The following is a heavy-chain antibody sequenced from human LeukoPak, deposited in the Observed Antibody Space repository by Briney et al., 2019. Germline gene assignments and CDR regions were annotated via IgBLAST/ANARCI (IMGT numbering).Heavy chain of an antibody. D-gene: IGHD3-22*01. V-gene: IGHV3-21*01. CDR1: GFTFSSYT. CDR3: AGENYYESSGFN. CDR2: ISSTSTYI. J-gene: IGHJ4*02. Sequence: GGSLRLSRAASGFTFSSYTMNWVRQAPGKGLEWVSSISSTSTYIYYADSVKGRFTISRDNAKNSLYLQMNSLRAEDTAVYYCAGENYYESSGFNWGQGTLVTVSS.